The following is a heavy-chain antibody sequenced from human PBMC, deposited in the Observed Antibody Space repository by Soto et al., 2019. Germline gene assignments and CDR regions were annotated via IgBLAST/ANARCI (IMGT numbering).Heavy chain of an antibody. Sequence: QVQLVQSGGEVKRPGASVKVSCKTSGYTFSNYGITWVRQAPGQPLEWLGWISLYSDGTNYAQKFQGRASMTTDTSTTTAYMELRSLRSDDTAVYYWARVVPGAEAWFGPWGQGTLVTVSS. CDR2: ISLYSDGT. CDR3: ARVVPGAEAWFGP. V-gene: IGHV1-18*01. D-gene: IGHD2-2*01. CDR1: GYTFSNYG. J-gene: IGHJ5*02.